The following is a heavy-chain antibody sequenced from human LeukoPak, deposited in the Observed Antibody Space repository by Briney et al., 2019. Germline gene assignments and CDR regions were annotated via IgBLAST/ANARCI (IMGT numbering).Heavy chain of an antibody. Sequence: ASVKVSCKASGYTFTSYGISWVRQAPXXXXXXXXXIXAXNGNTNYAQKLQGRVTMTTDTSTSTAYMELRSLRSDDTAVYYCARDFLSSSSSWYYPSPFDYWGQGTLVTVSS. CDR2: IXAXNGNT. CDR3: ARDFLSSSSSWYYPSPFDY. J-gene: IGHJ4*02. V-gene: IGHV1-18*01. D-gene: IGHD6-13*01. CDR1: GYTFTSYG.